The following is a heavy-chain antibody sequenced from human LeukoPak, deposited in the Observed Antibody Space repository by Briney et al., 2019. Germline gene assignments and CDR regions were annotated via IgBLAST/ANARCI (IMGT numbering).Heavy chain of an antibody. J-gene: IGHJ4*02. CDR3: SSSGWDFDY. D-gene: IGHD6-19*01. V-gene: IGHV3-23*01. CDR2: ISGSGGST. Sequence: GGSLRLSCAASGFTFSSYGMSWVRQAPGKGLEWVSAISGSGGSTYYADSVKGRFTISRDNSKNTLYLQMNSLRAEDTAVYYCSSSGWDFDYWGQGTLVTVSS. CDR1: GFTFSSYG.